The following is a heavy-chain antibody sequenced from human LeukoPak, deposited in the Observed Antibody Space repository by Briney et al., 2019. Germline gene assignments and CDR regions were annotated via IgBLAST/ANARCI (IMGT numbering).Heavy chain of an antibody. CDR1: GFTFSSYA. V-gene: IGHV3-23*01. CDR2: ISGSGGNT. J-gene: IGHJ4*02. D-gene: IGHD6-13*01. CDR3: ANRPYSSSWFFDY. Sequence: GGSLRLSCAASGFTFSSYAMSWVRQAPGKGLGWVSGISGSGGNTYYAGSVKGRFTISRDNSKNTVYVQMNSLRAEDTAVYYCANRPYSSSWFFDYWGQGTLVTVSS.